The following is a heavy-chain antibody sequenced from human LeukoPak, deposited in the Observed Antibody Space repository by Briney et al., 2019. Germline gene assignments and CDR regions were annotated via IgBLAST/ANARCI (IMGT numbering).Heavy chain of an antibody. D-gene: IGHD4-17*01. J-gene: IGHJ4*02. CDR3: AILQDYGDYPTAYFDY. CDR1: GGSISGYY. CDR2: IDYSGSA. V-gene: IGHV4-59*01. Sequence: SETLSLTCTVSGGSISGYYWSWMRQSPGKGLEWIGYIDYSGSANYNPSLKSRVTISLDTSKNQFSLNLISVTAADTAVYYCAILQDYGDYPTAYFDYWGQGTLVTVSS.